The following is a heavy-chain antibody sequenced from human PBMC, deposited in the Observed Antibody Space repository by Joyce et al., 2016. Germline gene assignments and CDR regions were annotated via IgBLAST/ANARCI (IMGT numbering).Heavy chain of an antibody. CDR1: GYTFRNHA. V-gene: IGHV1-3*05. D-gene: IGHD3/OR15-3a*01. CDR3: AKGGLGPADY. Sequence: QVQLVQSGAEEKKPGASVKVSCKASGYTFRNHAIHWVRQAPGQRLEWMGRINPGNGDTTYAERFRGRVTIARDTSATTAYMELTSLTSEDTAVYYCAKGGLGPADYWGQGTLVTVSS. J-gene: IGHJ4*02. CDR2: INPGNGDT.